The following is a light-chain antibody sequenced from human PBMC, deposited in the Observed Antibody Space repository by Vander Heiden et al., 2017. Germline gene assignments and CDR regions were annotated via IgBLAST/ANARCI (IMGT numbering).Light chain of an antibody. J-gene: IGKJ2*01. CDR3: IQALKTPPSN. V-gene: IGKV2-28*01. CDR1: QSLLHSNGYNY. Sequence: DIVMTQSPLSLPVTPGEPASISCRSSQSLLHSNGYNYLDWYLQKPGQAPQLLIYLGSNRVAGVPDRLSGSGSGTDFTLKISRGVAEDVGVYYCIQALKTPPSNFDKGTKVKIK. CDR2: LGS.